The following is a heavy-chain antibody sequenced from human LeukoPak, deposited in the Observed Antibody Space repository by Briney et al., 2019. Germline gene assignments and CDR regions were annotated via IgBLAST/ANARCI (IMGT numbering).Heavy chain of an antibody. CDR3: ARDSSGYSSGWYIWDY. D-gene: IGHD6-19*01. Sequence: PGGSLRLSCAASGFTVISTNYMAWFRQAPGKGPEWVSVIYNIGSTYYADSVKGRFSISRDNSKNTLYLQMNSLRAEDTVLYYCARDSSGYSSGWYIWDYWGQGTLVTVSS. CDR2: IYNIGST. V-gene: IGHV3-66*01. J-gene: IGHJ4*02. CDR1: GFTVISTNY.